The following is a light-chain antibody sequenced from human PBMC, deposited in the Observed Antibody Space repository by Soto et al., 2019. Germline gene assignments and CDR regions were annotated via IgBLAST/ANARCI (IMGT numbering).Light chain of an antibody. J-gene: IGLJ3*02. Sequence: QSVLTQPPSASGTPGQRVTISCSGSSSNIGSEYVVWYQHLPGTAPKPLIYRNNQRPSGVPDRFAGSKSGTSASLAISGLRSEDEADYYCAARDDSLSGHWVFGGGTKVTVL. CDR1: SSNIGSEY. CDR2: RNN. V-gene: IGLV1-47*01. CDR3: AARDDSLSGHWV.